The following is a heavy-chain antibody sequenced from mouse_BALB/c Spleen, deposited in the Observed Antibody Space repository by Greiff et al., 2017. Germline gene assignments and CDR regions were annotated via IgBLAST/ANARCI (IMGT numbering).Heavy chain of an antibody. D-gene: IGHD1-1*01. CDR3: ARLHYGSSYGAMDY. Sequence: EVQLQESGGDLVKPGGSLKLSCAASGFTFSSYGMSWVRQTPDKRLEWVATISSGGSYTYYPDSVKGRFTISRDNAKNTLYLQMSSLKSEDTAMYYCARLHYGSSYGAMDYWGQGTSVTVSS. CDR1: GFTFSSYG. CDR2: ISSGGSYT. J-gene: IGHJ4*01. V-gene: IGHV5-6*01.